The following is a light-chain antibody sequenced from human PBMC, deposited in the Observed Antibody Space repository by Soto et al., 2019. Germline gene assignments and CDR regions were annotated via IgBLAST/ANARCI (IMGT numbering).Light chain of an antibody. CDR1: SSDVGGYNY. CDR2: EVS. Sequence: QSVPTQPAAVAGSPGQSITISCTGTSSDVGGYNYVSWCQQHPVKAPKLMIYEVSNRPSGVSNRFSGSKSGNTASLTISGLQAEDEADYYWSSYTSSTPLVSGTGTKVTVL. V-gene: IGLV2-14*01. CDR3: SSYTSSTPLV. J-gene: IGLJ1*01.